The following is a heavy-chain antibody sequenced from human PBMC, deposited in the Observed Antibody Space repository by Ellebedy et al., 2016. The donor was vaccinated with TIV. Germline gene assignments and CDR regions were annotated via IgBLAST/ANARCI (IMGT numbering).Heavy chain of an antibody. V-gene: IGHV1-46*04. CDR3: ARVRSGGWLHTTDY. Sequence: AASVKVSCKASGYNFSHYFMHWVRLAPGQGLEWMGIINPSGGSTTYAPKLQGRVTITRETSTSTVYMELSSLRSEDTAMYYCARVRSGGWLHTTDYWGQGILVTVAS. J-gene: IGHJ4*02. D-gene: IGHD6-19*01. CDR1: GYNFSHYF. CDR2: INPSGGST.